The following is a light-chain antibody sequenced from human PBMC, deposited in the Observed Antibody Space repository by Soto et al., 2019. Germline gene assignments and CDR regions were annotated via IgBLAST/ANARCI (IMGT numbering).Light chain of an antibody. CDR3: CSYAGSFYV. Sequence: QSALTQPRSVSGSPGQSVTISCTGTSSDVGGYNYVSWYQQHPGKAPKLMIYDVSKRPSGVPDSFSGSKSGNTASLTISGLQAEDEADYYCCSYAGSFYVFGTGTKLTV. V-gene: IGLV2-11*01. CDR1: SSDVGGYNY. CDR2: DVS. J-gene: IGLJ1*01.